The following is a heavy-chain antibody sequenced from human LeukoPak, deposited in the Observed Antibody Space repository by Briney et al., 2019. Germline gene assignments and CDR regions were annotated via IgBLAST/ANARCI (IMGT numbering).Heavy chain of an antibody. CDR3: ARRHSSGWFYY. J-gene: IGHJ4*02. CDR2: IYRSGST. CDR1: GYSISNGYY. V-gene: IGHV4-38-2*02. D-gene: IGHD6-19*01. Sequence: SETLSLTCTVSGYSISNGYYWDWIRQPPGRGLEWIGNIYRSGSTSYNPSLKSRVTTSVDTSKNQSSLKVNSVTAADTAVYYCARRHSSGWFYYWGQGTLVTVSS.